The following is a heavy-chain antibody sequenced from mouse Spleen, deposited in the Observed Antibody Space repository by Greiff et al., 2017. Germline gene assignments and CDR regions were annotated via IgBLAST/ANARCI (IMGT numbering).Heavy chain of an antibody. CDR3: AISNYYGSSYVFDY. CDR1: GYSITSGYD. Sequence: VQLKQSGPGMVKPSQSLSLTCTVTGYSITSGYDWHWIRHAPGNKLEWMGYISYSGSTNYNPSLKSRISITHDTSKNHFFLKLNSVTTEDTATYYCAISNYYGSSYVFDYWGQGTTLTVSS. CDR2: ISYSGST. J-gene: IGHJ2*01. D-gene: IGHD1-1*01. V-gene: IGHV3-1*01.